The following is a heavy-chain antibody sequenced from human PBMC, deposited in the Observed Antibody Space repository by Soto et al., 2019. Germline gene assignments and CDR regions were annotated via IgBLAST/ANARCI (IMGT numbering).Heavy chain of an antibody. V-gene: IGHV2-5*02. CDR3: AHKTVDTAPELRGWFDP. CDR2: IYWDDDK. Sequence: QITLKESGPTLVKPTQTLTLTCTFSGFSLSTSGVGVGWIRQPPGKALEWLALIYWDDDKRYSPSLKSRLTITKDTTKSQVVLTMPNMDPVDTATYYCAHKTVDTAPELRGWFDPWGQGTLVTVSS. CDR1: GFSLSTSGVG. D-gene: IGHD5-18*01. J-gene: IGHJ5*02.